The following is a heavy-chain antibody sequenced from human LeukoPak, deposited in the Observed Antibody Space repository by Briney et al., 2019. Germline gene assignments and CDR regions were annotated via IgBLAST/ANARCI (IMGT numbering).Heavy chain of an antibody. CDR2: MKQDGSEK. V-gene: IGHV3-7*01. J-gene: IGHJ4*02. Sequence: AGSLRPSCAPSGFTFSSYWMSWARQAPGKGLERVANMKQDGSEKYYVDSVKGRFTTSRDNAKNSLYLQMNSLRGEGTAVYYCARASIGFGWFDYWGQGTLVTVSS. CDR3: ARASIGFGWFDY. D-gene: IGHD6-19*01. CDR1: GFTFSSYW.